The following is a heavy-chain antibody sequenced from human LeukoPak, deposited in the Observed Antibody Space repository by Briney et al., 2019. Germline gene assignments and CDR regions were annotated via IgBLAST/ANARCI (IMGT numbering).Heavy chain of an antibody. D-gene: IGHD3-10*01. CDR1: GFTFSDYY. CDR2: ISSSGSTI. J-gene: IGHJ4*02. Sequence: GGSLRLSCAASGFTFSDYYMSWIRQAPGKGLEWVSYISSSGSTIYYADSVKGRFTISRDNAKNSLYLEMNSLRAEDTAVYYCARDGNAWFGESPESEYYFDHWGQGTLVTVSS. V-gene: IGHV3-11*04. CDR3: ARDGNAWFGESPESEYYFDH.